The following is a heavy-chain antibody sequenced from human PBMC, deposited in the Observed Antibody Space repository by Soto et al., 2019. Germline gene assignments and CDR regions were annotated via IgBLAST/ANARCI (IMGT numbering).Heavy chain of an antibody. V-gene: IGHV3-30*18. CDR2: ISYDGSNE. CDR1: GFTFSTFA. D-gene: IGHD1-26*01. CDR3: AKDIWARQWEVPGLADY. Sequence: VQLVESGGGVVQPGRSRRLSCAASGFTFSTFAMHWIRQAPGKGLEWVAAISYDGSNEFYADSVKGRFTISIDNSKNIVYLQMNSLRNEDTAMYYCAKDIWARQWEVPGLADYWGQGTLVSVSS. J-gene: IGHJ4*02.